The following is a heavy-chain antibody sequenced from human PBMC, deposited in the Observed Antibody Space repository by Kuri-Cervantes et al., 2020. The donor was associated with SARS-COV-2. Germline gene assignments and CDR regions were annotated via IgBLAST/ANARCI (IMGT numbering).Heavy chain of an antibody. CDR1: GFTFSNYG. J-gene: IGHJ6*02. Sequence: GGSLRLSCAASGFTFSNYGMHWVRQAPGKGLEWVAVISYNGSNEYYADSVKGRLTISRDNSKNTLYLQVNSLRAEDTSVYYCAKDPGTMARGHYYYGMDVWGQGTTVTVSS. D-gene: IGHD3-10*01. V-gene: IGHV3-30*18. CDR2: ISYNGSNE. CDR3: AKDPGTMARGHYYYGMDV.